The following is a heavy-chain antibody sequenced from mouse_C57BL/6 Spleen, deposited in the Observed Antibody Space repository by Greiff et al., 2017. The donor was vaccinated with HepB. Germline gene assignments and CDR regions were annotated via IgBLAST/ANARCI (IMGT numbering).Heavy chain of an antibody. CDR3: ARRRDDYHPFAY. CDR1: GYTFTSYG. V-gene: IGHV1-81*01. Sequence: QVQLQQSGAELARPGASVKLSCKASGYTFTSYGISWVKQRTGQGLEWIGEIYPRSGNTYYNEKFKGKATLTADKSSSTAYMELRSLTSEDSAVYFCARRRDDYHPFAYWGQGTLVTVSA. CDR2: IYPRSGNT. D-gene: IGHD2-4*01. J-gene: IGHJ3*01.